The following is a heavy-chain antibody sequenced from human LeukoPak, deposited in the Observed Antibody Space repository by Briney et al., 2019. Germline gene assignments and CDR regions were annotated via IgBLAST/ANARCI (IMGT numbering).Heavy chain of an antibody. V-gene: IGHV3-21*04. CDR1: GFTFSSYS. J-gene: IGHJ4*02. D-gene: IGHD3-22*01. Sequence: GGSLRLSCAGSGFTFSSYSMNWVGQAPGKGLEWVSSISSSRSYTYYADSVKGRFTISRDNAKNSLYLQMNSLRAEDTAVYYCARLQTYYYDSSGYLDYWGQGTLVTVSS. CDR2: ISSSRSYT. CDR3: ARLQTYYYDSSGYLDY.